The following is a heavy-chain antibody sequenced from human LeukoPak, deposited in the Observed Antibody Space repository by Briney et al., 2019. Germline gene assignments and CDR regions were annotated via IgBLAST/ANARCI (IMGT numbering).Heavy chain of an antibody. D-gene: IGHD6-13*01. CDR2: ISGSGGST. J-gene: IGHJ5*02. V-gene: IGHV3-23*01. CDR1: GFTFSSYA. Sequence: GGSLGLSCAASGFTFSSYAMSWVRQAPGKGLEWVSAISGSGGSTYYADSVKGRLTISRDNSKNTLYLQMNSLRAEDTAVYYCAKTDSSSWYVSNWFDPWGQGTLVTVSS. CDR3: AKTDSSSWYVSNWFDP.